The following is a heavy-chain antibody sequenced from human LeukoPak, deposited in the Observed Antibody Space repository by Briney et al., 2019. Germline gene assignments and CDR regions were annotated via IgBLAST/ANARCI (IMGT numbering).Heavy chain of an antibody. D-gene: IGHD3-10*01. CDR3: ARGSYYGSGSYYNGY. J-gene: IGHJ4*02. CDR1: GYTFTSYG. CDR2: ISAYNGNT. Sequence: GASVKVSCKASGYTFTSYGISWVRQAPGQGLEWMGWISAYNGNTNYAQKLQGRVTMTTDTSTSTAYMELRSLRSDDTAVYYCARGSYYGSGSYYNGYWGQGTLVTVSS. V-gene: IGHV1-18*01.